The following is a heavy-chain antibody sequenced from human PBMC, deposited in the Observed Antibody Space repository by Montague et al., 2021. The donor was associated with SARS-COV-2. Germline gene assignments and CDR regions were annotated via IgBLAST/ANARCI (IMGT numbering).Heavy chain of an antibody. CDR1: GDSISRYY. V-gene: IGHV4-4*07. CDR3: ARATWHIDV. J-gene: IGHJ2*01. Sequence: SETLSLTCSVSGDSISRYYWSWIRQSHGKGLEWIGRIYTSGYVNYNPALQSRVSMSVDTSKSQVSLNVTSVTAADTAVYYCARATWHIDVWGRGILVTVSS. CDR2: IYTSGYV.